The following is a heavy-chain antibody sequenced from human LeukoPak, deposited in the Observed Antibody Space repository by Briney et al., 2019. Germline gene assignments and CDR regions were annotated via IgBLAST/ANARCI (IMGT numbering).Heavy chain of an antibody. CDR2: FDPEDGET. Sequence: ASVKVSCKVSGYTLTELSMHWVRQAPGKGLEWMGGFDPEDGETIYAQKFQGRVTMTEDTSTDTAYMELSSLRSEGTAVYYCATRGRSSGWYLVRKYGMDVWGQGTTVTVSS. CDR1: GYTLTELS. D-gene: IGHD6-19*01. V-gene: IGHV1-24*01. CDR3: ATRGRSSGWYLVRKYGMDV. J-gene: IGHJ6*02.